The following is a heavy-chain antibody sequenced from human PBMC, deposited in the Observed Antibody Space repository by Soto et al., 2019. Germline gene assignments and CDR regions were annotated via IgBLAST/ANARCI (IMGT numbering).Heavy chain of an antibody. Sequence: ASVKVSCKASGGTFSSYAISWVRQAPGQGLEWMGGIIPIFGTANYAQKFQGRVTITADESTSTAYMELSSLRSEDTAVYYCARDLPGNVETPIDAFDIWGQGTMVTVSS. J-gene: IGHJ3*02. D-gene: IGHD1-1*01. CDR2: IIPIFGTA. CDR1: GGTFSSYA. V-gene: IGHV1-69*13. CDR3: ARDLPGNVETPIDAFDI.